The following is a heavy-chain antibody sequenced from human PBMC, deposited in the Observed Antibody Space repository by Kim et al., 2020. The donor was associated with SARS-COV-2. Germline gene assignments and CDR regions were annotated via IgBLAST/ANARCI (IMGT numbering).Heavy chain of an antibody. CDR3: ARGDYDSGGFDP. Sequence: GGSLRLSCAASGFTVSSNYMSWVRQAPGKGLEWVSVIYSGGNTYYADSVKGRFTISRDNSKNTLYLQMNNLRAEDTAVYYCARGDYDSGGFDPWGQGTLVTVSS. CDR1: GFTVSSNY. V-gene: IGHV3-53*01. J-gene: IGHJ5*02. D-gene: IGHD3-10*01. CDR2: IYSGGNT.